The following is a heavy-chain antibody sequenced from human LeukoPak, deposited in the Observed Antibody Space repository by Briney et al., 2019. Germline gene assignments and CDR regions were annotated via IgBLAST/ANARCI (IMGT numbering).Heavy chain of an antibody. CDR1: GYTFTSYV. CDR3: ARVRHLSSGYYGY. D-gene: IGHD3-22*01. Sequence: GASVKVSCKASGYTFTSYVINWVRQATGQGLEWMGWMNPNSGNTGYAQKFQGRVTITRNTSISTAYMELSSLRSEDTAVYYCARVRHLSSGYYGYWGQGTLVTISS. CDR2: MNPNSGNT. J-gene: IGHJ4*02. V-gene: IGHV1-8*03.